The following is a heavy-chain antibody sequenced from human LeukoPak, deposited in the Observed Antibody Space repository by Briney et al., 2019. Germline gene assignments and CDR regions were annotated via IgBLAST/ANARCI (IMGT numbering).Heavy chain of an antibody. D-gene: IGHD6-6*01. J-gene: IGHJ5*02. CDR3: ARVSARTPNWFDP. CDR1: GFTVSSNY. CDR2: IKQDGSEK. V-gene: IGHV3-7*01. Sequence: PGGSLRLSCAASGFTVSSNYMSWVRQAPGKGLEWVANIKQDGSEKYYVDSVKGRFTISRDNAKNSLYLQMNSLRAEDTAVYYCARVSARTPNWFDPWGQGTLVTVSS.